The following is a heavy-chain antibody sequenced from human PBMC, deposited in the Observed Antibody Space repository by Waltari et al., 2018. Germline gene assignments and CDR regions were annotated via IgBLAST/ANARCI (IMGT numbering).Heavy chain of an antibody. CDR1: GFTFSSYS. CDR3: AGPGIAADF. CDR2: ISSSSSYR. D-gene: IGHD6-13*01. J-gene: IGHJ1*01. Sequence: EVQLVESGGGLVKPGGSLIPSCAASGFTFSSYSMNWVRQAPGKGLECVSSISSSSSYRYYADSAKGRFTISRDNEKNSLYLQMNGLRAEDTAVYYCAGPGIAADFWGQGTLVTVSS. V-gene: IGHV3-21*01.